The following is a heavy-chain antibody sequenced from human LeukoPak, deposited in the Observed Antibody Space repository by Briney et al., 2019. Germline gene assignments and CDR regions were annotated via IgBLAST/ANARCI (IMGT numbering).Heavy chain of an antibody. CDR1: GFTFSSYG. D-gene: IGHD2-2*01. J-gene: IGHJ6*02. Sequence: GGSPRLSCAASGFTFSSYGMHWVRQAPGKGLEWVAVIWYDGSNKYYADSVKGRFTISRDNSKNTLYLQMNSLRAEDTAVYYCARDRGAVVVVPAAVYYYYGMDVWGQGTTVTVSS. V-gene: IGHV3-33*01. CDR2: IWYDGSNK. CDR3: ARDRGAVVVVPAAVYYYYGMDV.